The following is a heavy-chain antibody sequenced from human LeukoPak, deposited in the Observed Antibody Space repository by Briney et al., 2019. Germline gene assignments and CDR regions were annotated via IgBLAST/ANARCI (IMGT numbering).Heavy chain of an antibody. J-gene: IGHJ4*02. V-gene: IGHV4-61*02. Sequence: PSETLSLTCTVSGGSISSGSYYWSWIRQPAGKGLEWIGRIYTSGSTNYNPSLKSRVTMSVDTSKNQFSLKLSSVTAADTAVYYCARESPGYSSSWSFDYWGQGTLVTVSS. D-gene: IGHD6-13*01. CDR1: GGSISSGSYY. CDR2: IYTSGST. CDR3: ARESPGYSSSWSFDY.